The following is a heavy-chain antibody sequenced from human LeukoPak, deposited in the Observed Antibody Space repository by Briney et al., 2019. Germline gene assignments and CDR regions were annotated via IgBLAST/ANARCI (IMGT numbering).Heavy chain of an antibody. CDR1: GFTFSSYG. CDR2: ISGRAGNT. D-gene: IGHD3-9*01. J-gene: IGHJ4*02. CDR3: ARVRRDILTGYYDY. Sequence: PGGSLRLSCAASGFTFSSYGMSWVRQAPGKGLEWVSTISGRAGNTYYADSVKGRFTISRDNSKNTLYLQMGSLRAEDMAVYYCARVRRDILTGYYDYWGQGTLVTVSS. V-gene: IGHV3-23*01.